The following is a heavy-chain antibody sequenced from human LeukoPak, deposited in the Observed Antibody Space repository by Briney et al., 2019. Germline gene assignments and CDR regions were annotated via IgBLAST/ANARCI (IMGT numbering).Heavy chain of an antibody. D-gene: IGHD6-13*01. CDR1: GGSISSGGYY. J-gene: IGHJ4*02. CDR2: IYYSGST. Sequence: SQTLSLTCTVSGGSISSGGYYWSWIRQHPGKGLEWIGYIYYSGSTYYNPSLKSRVTISVDTSKNQFSLKLSSVTAADTAVYYCAREPPGRSSSWYEVDYWGQGTLVTVSS. V-gene: IGHV4-31*03. CDR3: AREPPGRSSSWYEVDY.